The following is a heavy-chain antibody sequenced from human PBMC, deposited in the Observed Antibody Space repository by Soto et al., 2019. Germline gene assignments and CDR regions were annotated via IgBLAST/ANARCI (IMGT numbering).Heavy chain of an antibody. J-gene: IGHJ4*02. CDR1: GFTFDDYA. Sequence: EVQLVESGGGLVQPGRSLRLSCAASGFTFDDYAMHWVRQAPGKGLEWVSGISWNSGSIGYADSVKGRFTISRDNAKKSLYLQMNSLRAEDTALYYCAKDIGGGYCSGGSCLFDYWGQGTLVTVSS. CDR2: ISWNSGSI. D-gene: IGHD2-15*01. CDR3: AKDIGGGYCSGGSCLFDY. V-gene: IGHV3-9*01.